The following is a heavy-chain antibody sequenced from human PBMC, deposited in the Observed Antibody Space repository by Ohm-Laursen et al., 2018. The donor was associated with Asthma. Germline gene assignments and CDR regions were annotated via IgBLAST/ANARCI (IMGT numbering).Heavy chain of an antibody. Sequence: SLRLSCAASGFTFSNFAMHWVRQPPGKGLEWVSIITPHGSWTSYADSVKGRFTISRDNSKNTLYMQMNSLRAEDTAVYYCARRDFSGGDPSAAFDIWGQGTMVTVSS. D-gene: IGHD2-21*02. CDR3: ARRDFSGGDPSAAFDI. CDR2: ITPHGSWT. V-gene: IGHV3-30-3*01. J-gene: IGHJ3*02. CDR1: GFTFSNFA.